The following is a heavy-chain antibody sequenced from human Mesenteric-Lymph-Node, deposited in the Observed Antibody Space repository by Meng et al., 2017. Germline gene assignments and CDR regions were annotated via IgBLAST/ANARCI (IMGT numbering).Heavy chain of an antibody. D-gene: IGHD4-17*01. V-gene: IGHV3-9*01. CDR1: GFTFDDYA. J-gene: IGHJ4*02. CDR2: ISWNSGSI. CDR3: ARDYGDYAFDY. Sequence: SLKISCAASGFTFDDYAMHWVRQAPGKGLEWVSGISWNSGSIGYADSVKGRFTISRDNAKNSLYLQMNSLRAEDTAVYYCARDYGDYAFDYWGQGTLVTVSS.